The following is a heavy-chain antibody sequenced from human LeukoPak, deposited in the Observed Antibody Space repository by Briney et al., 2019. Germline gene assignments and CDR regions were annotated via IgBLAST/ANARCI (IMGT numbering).Heavy chain of an antibody. D-gene: IGHD6-13*01. J-gene: IGHJ4*02. V-gene: IGHV3-53*01. CDR2: IYSGGST. CDR3: AKEMGVAAGVPYYFDY. CDR1: GFTVSSNY. Sequence: GGSLRLSCAASGFTVSSNYMSWVRQAPGKGLEWVSVIYSGGSTYYADSVKGRFTISRDNPKNTLYLQMNSLRAEDTAVYHCAKEMGVAAGVPYYFDYWGQGTLVTVSS.